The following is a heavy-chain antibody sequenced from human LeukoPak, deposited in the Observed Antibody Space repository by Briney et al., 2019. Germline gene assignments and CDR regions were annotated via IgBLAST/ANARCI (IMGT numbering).Heavy chain of an antibody. V-gene: IGHV3-53*01. J-gene: IGHJ6*03. Sequence: GGSLRLSCAASGFTVSSNYMSWVRQAPGKGLEWVSVIYSGGSTYYADSVKGRFTISRDNSKNTLYLQMNSLRAEDTAVYYCARVKGHYYDSTILPYYMDVWGKGTTVTVSS. CDR1: GFTVSSNY. CDR3: ARVKGHYYDSTILPYYMDV. CDR2: IYSGGST. D-gene: IGHD3-22*01.